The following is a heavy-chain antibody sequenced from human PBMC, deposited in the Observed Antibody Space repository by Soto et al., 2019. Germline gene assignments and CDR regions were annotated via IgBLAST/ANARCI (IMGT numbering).Heavy chain of an antibody. CDR2: ISSDGNNK. J-gene: IGHJ3*02. CDR3: AKDTSSWYGSDDAFDI. Sequence: QVQLVESGGGVVQPGRSLRLSCAASAFTFSDYGMHWVRQAPGMGLQWVAVISSDGNNKDYLDSVKGRFTISRDNSKNTLYLEMNSLRVEDTALYYCAKDTSSWYGSDDAFDIWGQGTRVSVSS. D-gene: IGHD6-13*01. V-gene: IGHV3-30*18. CDR1: AFTFSDYG.